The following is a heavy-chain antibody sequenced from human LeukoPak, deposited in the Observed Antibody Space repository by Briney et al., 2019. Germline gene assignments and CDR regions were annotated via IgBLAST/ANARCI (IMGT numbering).Heavy chain of an antibody. V-gene: IGHV3-7*01. CDR2: IKEDGSEK. J-gene: IGHJ4*02. CDR3: ARHSGSYLDY. Sequence: GGSLRLSCAASGFTFSSYLMSWGRQAPGKGREWVANIKEDGSEKYYVDSVKGRCTISRDNPKNSLSPQMHTLSPEHTPVYYCARHSGSYLDYWGQGTLVPVSS. CDR1: GFTFSSYL. D-gene: IGHD1-26*01.